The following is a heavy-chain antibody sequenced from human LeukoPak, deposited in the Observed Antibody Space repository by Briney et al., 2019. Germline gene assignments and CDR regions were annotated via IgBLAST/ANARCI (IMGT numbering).Heavy chain of an antibody. D-gene: IGHD6-13*01. CDR1: GYTFTSYG. J-gene: IGHJ5*02. V-gene: IGHV1-18*01. CDR2: ISAYNGNT. CDR3: ARVGAAGPNWFDP. Sequence: ASVKVSCKASGYTFTSYGTSWVRQAPGQGLEWMGWISAYNGNTNYAQKLQGRVTMTTDTSTSIAYMQLRSLRSDDTAVYYCARVGAAGPNWFDPWGQGTLVTVSS.